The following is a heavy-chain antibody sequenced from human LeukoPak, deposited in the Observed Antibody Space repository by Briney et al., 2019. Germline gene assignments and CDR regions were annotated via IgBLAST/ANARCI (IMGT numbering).Heavy chain of an antibody. CDR3: ARVDSSGYYTFFDY. Sequence: PSETLSLTCTVSGGSISSHNWKWIRQPPGKGLEWIGDIYNSGSPNYNPSLKSRVTISVDTSKNQFSLKLSSVTAADTAEYYCARVDSSGYYTFFDYWGQGTLVTVSS. D-gene: IGHD3-22*01. CDR2: IYNSGSP. CDR1: GGSISSHN. V-gene: IGHV4-59*11. J-gene: IGHJ4*02.